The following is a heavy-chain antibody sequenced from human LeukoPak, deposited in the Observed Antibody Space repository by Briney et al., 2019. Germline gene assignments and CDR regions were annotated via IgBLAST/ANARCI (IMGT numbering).Heavy chain of an antibody. D-gene: IGHD2-15*01. CDR2: TSGSGGST. CDR1: GFTFSSYA. CDR3: AKDQIIVVGASFDY. J-gene: IGHJ4*02. Sequence: GGSLRLSCAASGFTFSSYAMSWVRQAPGKGLEWVSATSGSGGSTYYADSVKGRFTISRDNSKNTLYLQKNSLRAEDTAVYYCAKDQIIVVGASFDYWGQGTLVTVSS. V-gene: IGHV3-23*01.